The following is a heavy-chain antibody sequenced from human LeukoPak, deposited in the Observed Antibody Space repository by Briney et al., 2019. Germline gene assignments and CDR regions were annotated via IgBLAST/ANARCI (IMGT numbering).Heavy chain of an antibody. J-gene: IGHJ4*02. CDR2: INPNSGGT. D-gene: IGHD5-18*01. CDR1: GYTFTSYH. CDR3: ASGGYKLDY. Sequence: ASVKVSCKASGYTFTSYHIHWVRQAPGQGLEWMGWINPNSGGTNYAQKFQGRVTMTRDTSISTAYMDLSRLTSDDTAVYYCASGGYKLDYWGQGTLVTVSS. V-gene: IGHV1-2*02.